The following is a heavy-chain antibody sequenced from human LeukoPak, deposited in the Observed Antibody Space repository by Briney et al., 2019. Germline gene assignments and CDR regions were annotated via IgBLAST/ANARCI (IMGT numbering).Heavy chain of an antibody. CDR2: IYPGDSDT. J-gene: IGHJ4*02. V-gene: IGHV5-51*01. D-gene: IGHD5-12*01. Sequence: GESLKISCKGSGYRFTSYWIGWVRQMPGKGLEWMGIIYPGDSDTRYSPSFQGQVTISADKSISTAYLQWSSLKASDTAMYYCARQIHTISGYDPAWDFWGQGTLVTVSS. CDR1: GYRFTSYW. CDR3: ARQIHTISGYDPAWDF.